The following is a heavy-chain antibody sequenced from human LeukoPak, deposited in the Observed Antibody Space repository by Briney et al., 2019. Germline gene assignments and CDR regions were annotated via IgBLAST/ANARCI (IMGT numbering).Heavy chain of an antibody. CDR1: GYTFTGYY. CDR3: ARVAAHYYFDY. D-gene: IGHD6-6*01. CDR2: INPNSGGT. Sequence: ASVKVSCKASGYTFTGYYLHWVRQAPGQGLEWMGWINPNSGGTNYAQRFQGRVTMTRDTSISTAYMELSRLRSDDTAVYYCARVAAHYYFDYWGQGTLVTVSS. J-gene: IGHJ4*02. V-gene: IGHV1-2*02.